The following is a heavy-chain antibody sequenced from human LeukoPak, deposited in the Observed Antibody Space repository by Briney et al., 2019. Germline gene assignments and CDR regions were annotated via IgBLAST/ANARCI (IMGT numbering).Heavy chain of an antibody. D-gene: IGHD6-19*01. V-gene: IGHV3-23*01. Sequence: GGSLRLSCAASGFTFSSYAMSWVRQAPGKGLEWVSAISGSGGSTYYADSVKGRFTISRDNSKNTLYLQMNSLRAEDAAVYYCAKDAGYSSGWYLNWFDPWGQGTLVTVSS. CDR2: ISGSGGST. CDR1: GFTFSSYA. CDR3: AKDAGYSSGWYLNWFDP. J-gene: IGHJ5*02.